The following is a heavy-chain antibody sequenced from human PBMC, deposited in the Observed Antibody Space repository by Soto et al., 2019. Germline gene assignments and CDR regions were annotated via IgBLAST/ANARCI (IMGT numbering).Heavy chain of an antibody. V-gene: IGHV3-30*18. D-gene: IGHD3-10*01. J-gene: IGHJ6*01. CDR3: AKVSSDRGYYYFAMDV. Sequence: SLRLSCAASGFIFSSYAMHWDRQSPGKGLEWVAVISYGGNEKYYADSVEGRFTISRDNSKKMVYLQMNGLRPEDTAVYYCAKVSSDRGYYYFAMDV. CDR1: GFIFSSYA. CDR2: ISYGGNEK.